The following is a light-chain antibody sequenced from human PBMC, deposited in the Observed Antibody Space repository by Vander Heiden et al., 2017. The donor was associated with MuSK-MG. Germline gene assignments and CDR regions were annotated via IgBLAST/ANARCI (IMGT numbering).Light chain of an antibody. CDR3: QSYDSSLSGVV. V-gene: IGLV1-40*01. J-gene: IGLJ2*01. Sequence: QSVLPPPPSLSAAPRQRVTISCPGSSSNIGAGYDVHWYQQLPGTAPKLLIYGNSNRPSGVPDRFSGSKSGTSASLAITGLQAEDEADYYCQSYDSSLSGVVFGGGTKLTVL. CDR1: SSNIGAGYD. CDR2: GNS.